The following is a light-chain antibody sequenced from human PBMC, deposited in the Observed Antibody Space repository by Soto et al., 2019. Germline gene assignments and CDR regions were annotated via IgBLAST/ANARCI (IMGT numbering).Light chain of an antibody. Sequence: DIVLTQSPATLSLSPVQRATLSCRASQRISGYLAWYQQKPGQAPRLLIYDASNRATGIPVRFSGSGSGTDFTLTISSLEPEDFAVYYCQQRSNWPPITFGQGTRLEIK. CDR2: DAS. V-gene: IGKV3-11*01. CDR3: QQRSNWPPIT. J-gene: IGKJ5*01. CDR1: QRISGY.